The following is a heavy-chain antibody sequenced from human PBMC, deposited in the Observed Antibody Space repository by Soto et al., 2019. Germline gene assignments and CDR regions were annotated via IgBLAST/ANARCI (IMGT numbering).Heavy chain of an antibody. CDR1: GGSFSGYY. V-gene: IGHV4-34*01. Sequence: SETLSLTCAVYGGSFSGYYWSWIRQPPGKGLEWIGEINHTGSTNYNPSLKSRVTISVDTSKNQFSLNLTSLTAADTAVYYCGTSSSRGNYWGQGNMVTVSS. CDR3: GTSSSRGNY. D-gene: IGHD6-6*01. CDR2: INHTGST. J-gene: IGHJ4*02.